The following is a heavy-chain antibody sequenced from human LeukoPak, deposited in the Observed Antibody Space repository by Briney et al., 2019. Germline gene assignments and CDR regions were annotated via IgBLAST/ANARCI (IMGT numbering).Heavy chain of an antibody. J-gene: IGHJ4*02. Sequence: SETLSLTCTVSGGSFSNYYWSWIRQPPGKGLEWIGHIYYSGSTTYNPSLTSRVSISVDMSKNQFSLNLRSVTAGDTALYYCARQPTYGSGRGFDYWGQGTLVTVSS. CDR3: ARQPTYGSGRGFDY. V-gene: IGHV4-59*08. CDR1: GGSFSNYY. D-gene: IGHD3-10*01. CDR2: IYYSGST.